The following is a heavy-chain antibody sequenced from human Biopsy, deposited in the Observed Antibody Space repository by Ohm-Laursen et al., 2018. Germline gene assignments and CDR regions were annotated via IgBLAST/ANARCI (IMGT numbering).Heavy chain of an antibody. D-gene: IGHD2-15*01. CDR3: AGGSGSGFYFDQ. V-gene: IGHV3-66*01. Sequence: GSLRLSCAASKFTVRTNSMSWVRLAPGKGLEWVSVIYAGATTYYPDSVKGRFTISRDNSRNTVYLQMDSLRGEDTAVYFCAGGSGSGFYFDQWGQGTLVTVSS. J-gene: IGHJ4*02. CDR1: KFTVRTNS. CDR2: IYAGATT.